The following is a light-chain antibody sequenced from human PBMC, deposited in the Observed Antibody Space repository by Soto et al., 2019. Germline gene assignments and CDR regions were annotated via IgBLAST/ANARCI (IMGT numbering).Light chain of an antibody. CDR2: KAS. CDR3: QEYKSKYT. V-gene: IGKV1-5*03. J-gene: IGKJ2*01. CDR1: QSISSW. Sequence: DIQMTQSPSTLSASVGDRVTITCRASQSISSWLAWYQQKPGKAPRLLIYKASSLDSGVPFRFRGSGSGTEFTLTISSLQPDDFATYYCQEYKSKYTFGQGTKLEIK.